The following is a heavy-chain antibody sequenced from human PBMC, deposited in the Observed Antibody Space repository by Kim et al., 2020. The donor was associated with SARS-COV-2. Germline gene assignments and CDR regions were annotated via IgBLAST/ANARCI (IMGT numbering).Heavy chain of an antibody. J-gene: IGHJ4*02. D-gene: IGHD4-17*01. Sequence: GGSLRLSCAASGFTFSSYAMHWVRQAPGKGLEWVAVISYDGSNKYYADSVKGRFTISRDNSKNTLYLQMNSLRAEDTAVYYCARDTENDYGDYGPPETGGKGDYWGQGTLVTVSS. CDR1: GFTFSSYA. V-gene: IGHV3-30*04. CDR3: ARDTENDYGDYGPPETGGKGDY. CDR2: ISYDGSNK.